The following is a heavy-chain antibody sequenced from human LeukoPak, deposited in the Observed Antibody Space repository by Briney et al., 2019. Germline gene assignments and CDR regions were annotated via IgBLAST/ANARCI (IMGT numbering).Heavy chain of an antibody. CDR3: ARASYSSGWYFDY. J-gene: IGHJ4*02. V-gene: IGHV4-61*02. Sequence: PSETLSLTCTVSGGSISSGSYYWSWIRQPAGKGLEWIGRIYTSGSTNYNPSLKSRVTISVDTSKNQFSLKPSSLTAADTAVYYCARASYSSGWYFDYWGQGTLVTVSS. CDR1: GGSISSGSYY. D-gene: IGHD6-19*01. CDR2: IYTSGST.